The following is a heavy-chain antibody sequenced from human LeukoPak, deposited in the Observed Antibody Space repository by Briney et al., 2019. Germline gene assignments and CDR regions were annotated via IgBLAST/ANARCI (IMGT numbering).Heavy chain of an antibody. J-gene: IGHJ4*02. V-gene: IGHV3-48*03. CDR2: ISSSGSTI. CDR3: ARGRFGLD. Sequence: QPGGSLRLSCAASGFTFSTLEMTWVRQAPGKGLEWVSYISSSGSTIYYAASLNGRSPISRDNANHSLYLQMNSLRVEETAIYHCARGRFGLDWGQGTLVTVSS. D-gene: IGHD3-10*01. CDR1: GFTFSTLE.